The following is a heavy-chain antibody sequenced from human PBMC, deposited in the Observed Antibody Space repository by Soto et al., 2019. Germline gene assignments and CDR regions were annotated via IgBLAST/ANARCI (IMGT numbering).Heavy chain of an antibody. CDR2: IKQDGSEK. CDR3: ARGGTIREWLTDP. J-gene: IGHJ5*02. V-gene: IGHV3-7*04. Sequence: EVQLVESGGGLVQPGGSLRLSCVASGFIFSNYWMHWVRQTPDKGLEWVANIKQDGSEKYYVDSVNGRFTISRDNAKNSRFRQMNTRRAEDPAVYYCARGGTIREWLTDPGGQGTLVTVSS. CDR1: GFIFSNYW. D-gene: IGHD5-12*01.